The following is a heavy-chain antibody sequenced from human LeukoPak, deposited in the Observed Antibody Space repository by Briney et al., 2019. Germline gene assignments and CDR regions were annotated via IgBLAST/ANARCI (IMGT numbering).Heavy chain of an antibody. D-gene: IGHD3-22*01. V-gene: IGHV4-30-2*01. CDR2: IYHSGST. CDR1: GGSISSGGYA. CDR3: AADSSGSVSSY. Sequence: NPSQTLSLTCAVSGGSISSGGYAWSWLRQPPGKGLEWSGYIYHSGSTYYNPYLKSRVPISIGRSENQFSLKLSSVTAADTAVYYCAADSSGSVSSYWGQGTLVSVSS. J-gene: IGHJ4*02.